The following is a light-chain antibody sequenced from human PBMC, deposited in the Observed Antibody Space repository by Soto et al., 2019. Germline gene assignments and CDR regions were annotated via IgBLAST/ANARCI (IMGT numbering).Light chain of an antibody. CDR2: DVS. J-gene: IGLJ1*01. CDR3: SSYTTSNTRQIV. Sequence: QPALTQPASVSGSPGQSITISCTGTSSDVGGYNYVSWYQHHPGKAPKLMIYDVSNRPSGVSNRFSGSKSGNTASLTISGLQPEDEADYYCSSYTTSNTRQIVFGTGTRSPS. CDR1: SSDVGGYNY. V-gene: IGLV2-14*03.